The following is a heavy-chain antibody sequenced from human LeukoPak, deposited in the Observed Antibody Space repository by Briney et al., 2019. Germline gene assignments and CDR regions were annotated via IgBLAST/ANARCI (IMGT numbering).Heavy chain of an antibody. Sequence: GRSLRLSCAASGFTFSTYAMSWVRQAPGKGLEWVSAISGGGTSTYYADSVKGRFTISRDNSKNTLYLQMNSLRAEGTAVYYCAKDRLLRFLYFDYWGQGTLVTVSS. CDR3: AKDRLLRFLYFDY. D-gene: IGHD3-3*01. J-gene: IGHJ4*02. CDR1: GFTFSTYA. V-gene: IGHV3-23*01. CDR2: ISGGGTST.